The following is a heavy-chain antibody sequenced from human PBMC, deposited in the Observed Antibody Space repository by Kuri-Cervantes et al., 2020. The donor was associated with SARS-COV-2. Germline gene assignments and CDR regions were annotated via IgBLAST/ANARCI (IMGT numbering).Heavy chain of an antibody. CDR2: ISYDGSNK. CDR1: GFTFSSYA. J-gene: IGHJ3*02. D-gene: IGHD5-12*01. Sequence: LSLTCAASGFTFSSYAMHWVRQAPGKGLEWVAVISYDGSNKYYAGSVKGRFTISRDNSKNTLYLQMNSLRAEDTAVYYCARDGYGRGAFDIWGQGTMVTVSS. CDR3: ARDGYGRGAFDI. V-gene: IGHV3-30*04.